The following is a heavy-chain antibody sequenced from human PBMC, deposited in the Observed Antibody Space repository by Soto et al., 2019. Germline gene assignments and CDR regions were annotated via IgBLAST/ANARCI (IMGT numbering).Heavy chain of an antibody. D-gene: IGHD6-13*01. V-gene: IGHV3-7*03. J-gene: IGHJ6*02. CDR1: GFTFSSDW. Sequence: EVQLVESGGGLVQPGGSLRLSCAASGFTFSSDWMSWVRQAPGKGLEWVANIKQDGSEKYYVDSVKGRFTISRDNAKNSLYLQMNSLRAEDTAVYYCAKRGSSWSYGMDVWGQGTTVTVSS. CDR2: IKQDGSEK. CDR3: AKRGSSWSYGMDV.